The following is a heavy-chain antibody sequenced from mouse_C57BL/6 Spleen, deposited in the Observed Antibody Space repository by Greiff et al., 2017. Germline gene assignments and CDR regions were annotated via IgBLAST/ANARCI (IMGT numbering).Heavy chain of an antibody. CDR1: GYTFTDYY. Sequence: QVHVKQSGAELVRPGASVKLSCKASGYTFTDYYINWVKQRPGQGLEWIARIYPGSGNTYYNEKFKGKATLTAEKSSSTAYMQLSSLTSEDSAVYFCARWGEVTHWYFDVWGTGTTVTVSS. V-gene: IGHV1-76*01. D-gene: IGHD2-3*01. CDR3: ARWGEVTHWYFDV. J-gene: IGHJ1*03. CDR2: IYPGSGNT.